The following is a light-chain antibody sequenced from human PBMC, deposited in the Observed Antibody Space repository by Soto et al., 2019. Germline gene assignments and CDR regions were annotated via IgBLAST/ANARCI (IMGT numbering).Light chain of an antibody. Sequence: DIQMTQSPSTVSASVGDRVTITCRASQSISSQLAWYQHKPGKAPKLLIYDASNLQSGVPSRFSGSGSGTEFTLTISSLQPDDFATSDCQQRNSYPVTFGGGTKVEIK. CDR1: QSISSQ. J-gene: IGKJ4*01. CDR2: DAS. CDR3: QQRNSYPVT. V-gene: IGKV1-5*01.